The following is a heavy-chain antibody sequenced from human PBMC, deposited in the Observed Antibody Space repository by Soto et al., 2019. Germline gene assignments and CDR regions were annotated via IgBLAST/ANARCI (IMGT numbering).Heavy chain of an antibody. V-gene: IGHV1-69*01. CDR1: GDTDTNYV. D-gene: IGHD3-16*02. CDR3: EAEMTFGKLSVV. J-gene: IGHJ6*02. CDR2: IFPKFGTT. Sequence: QVQLVQSGAEVKKPGSSVKVSCKASGDTDTNYVISWVRQAPGQGLEWMGGIFPKFGTTYSAQKLQDRLTINADGSTSTVYMQLSSLRLEDTAVYYCEAEMTFGKLSVVWGQGTTVTVTS.